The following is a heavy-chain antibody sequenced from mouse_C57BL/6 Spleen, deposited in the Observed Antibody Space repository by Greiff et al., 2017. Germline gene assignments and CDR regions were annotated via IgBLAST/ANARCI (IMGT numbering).Heavy chain of an antibody. D-gene: IGHD1-1*01. Sequence: QVQLQQPGAELVRPGSSVKLSCKASGYTFTSYWMHWVKQRPIQGLEWIGNIDPSDSETHSNQKFKDKATLTVDKSSSTAYMQLSSLTSEDSAVYYCARSYYYGSSPLYYAMDYWGQGTSVTVSS. V-gene: IGHV1-52*01. CDR1: GYTFTSYW. CDR2: IDPSDSET. J-gene: IGHJ4*01. CDR3: ARSYYYGSSPLYYAMDY.